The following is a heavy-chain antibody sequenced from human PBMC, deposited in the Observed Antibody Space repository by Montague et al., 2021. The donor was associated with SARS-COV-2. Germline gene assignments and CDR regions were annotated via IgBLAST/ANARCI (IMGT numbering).Heavy chain of an antibody. CDR2: INHIGSI. J-gene: IGHJ6*02. V-gene: IGHV4-34*01. Sequence: SETLSLTCAVSGGFLTSYYWSWIRQAPGKGLGWIGEINHIGSINYNPSVDSRVTILVDRSKKHFSLNVTSVAAADTAVYYCAKLKNFPYYNYGMDVWGQGTTVTVSS. D-gene: IGHD1-1*01. CDR3: AKLKNFPYYNYGMDV. CDR1: GGFLTSYY.